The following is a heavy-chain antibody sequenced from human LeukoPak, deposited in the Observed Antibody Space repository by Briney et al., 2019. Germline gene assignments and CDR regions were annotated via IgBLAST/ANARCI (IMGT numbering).Heavy chain of an antibody. J-gene: IGHJ3*02. CDR2: ISAYNGNT. Sequence: ASVKVSCKASGYTFTSYGISWVRQAPGQGLEWMGWISAYNGNTNYAQKLQGRVTMTTDTSTSTAYMELRSLRSDDTAVYYCARDGAGYSSSRGAFDIWGQGTMVTVSS. CDR3: ARDGAGYSSSRGAFDI. V-gene: IGHV1-18*01. D-gene: IGHD6-13*01. CDR1: GYTFTSYG.